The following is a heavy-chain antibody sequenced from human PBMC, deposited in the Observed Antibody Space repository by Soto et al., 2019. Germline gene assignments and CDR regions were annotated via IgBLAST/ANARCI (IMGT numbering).Heavy chain of an antibody. Sequence: QVRLVESGGGVVQPGTSLRLSCAASGFTFSSYGMHWVRQAPGKGLEWVATTSYDGSNTYYADSVKGRFTISRDNSKNPLYLQMNSLSTEDTAMYYCAKGVHLLLAGPTNNWFDPWGQGTLVTVSS. V-gene: IGHV3-30*18. CDR1: GFTFSSYG. CDR3: AKGVHLLLAGPTNNWFDP. D-gene: IGHD2-2*01. J-gene: IGHJ5*02. CDR2: TSYDGSNT.